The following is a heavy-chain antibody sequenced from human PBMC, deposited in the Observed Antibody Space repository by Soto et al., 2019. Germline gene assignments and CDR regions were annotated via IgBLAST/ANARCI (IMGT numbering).Heavy chain of an antibody. CDR2: INPGSGRA. Sequence: GASVKVSCKASGYSFTSTYLHWVRQAPGQGLEWMGGINPGSGRANYAQKFQGRVTMTRDTSTTTVYMELSSLRSEDTAMYFCARDIVVVPASPVYVDAFAIWGQGTMVTVSS. CDR3: ARDIVVVPASPVYVDAFAI. CDR1: GYSFTSTY. D-gene: IGHD2-15*01. V-gene: IGHV1-46*03. J-gene: IGHJ3*02.